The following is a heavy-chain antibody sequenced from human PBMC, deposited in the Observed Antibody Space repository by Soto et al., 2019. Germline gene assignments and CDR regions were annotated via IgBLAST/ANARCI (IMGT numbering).Heavy chain of an antibody. J-gene: IGHJ3*02. V-gene: IGHV1-18*01. D-gene: IGHD3-3*01. Sequence: GVPVKVSCKASGYTFTRYGISWVRQAPGQGLEWMGWISAYNGNTNYAQKLQGRVTMTTDTSTSTAYMELRSLRSDDTAVYYCARFEWPLDAFDIWGQGTMVTVSS. CDR1: GYTFTRYG. CDR2: ISAYNGNT. CDR3: ARFEWPLDAFDI.